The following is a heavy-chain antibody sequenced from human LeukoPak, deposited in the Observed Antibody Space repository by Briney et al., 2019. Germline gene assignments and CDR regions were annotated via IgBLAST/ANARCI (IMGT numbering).Heavy chain of an antibody. CDR3: ATPQPLQQLVPGGDAFDI. Sequence: ASVKVSCKVSGYTLTELSMHWVRQAPGKGLEWMGGLDPEDGETIYAQKFQGRVTMTEDTSTDTAYMELSSLRSEDTAVYYCATPQPLQQLVPGGDAFDIWGQGTMVTVSS. V-gene: IGHV1-24*01. CDR2: LDPEDGET. D-gene: IGHD6-13*01. J-gene: IGHJ3*02. CDR1: GYTLTELS.